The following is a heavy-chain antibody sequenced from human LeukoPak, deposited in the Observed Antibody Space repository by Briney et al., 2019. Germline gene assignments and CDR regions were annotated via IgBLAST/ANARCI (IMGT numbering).Heavy chain of an antibody. D-gene: IGHD2-15*01. CDR2: MNPNSGNT. V-gene: IGHV1-8*01. Sequence: SSVKVSCKASGYTFTSYDINWVRQATGQGLEWMGWMNPNSGNTGYAPKFQGRVTMARNTSISTAYMELSSLRSEETAVYDCARGRDCSGGSCYSGTDYYYGMDVWGQGTTVTVSS. J-gene: IGHJ6*02. CDR3: ARGRDCSGGSCYSGTDYYYGMDV. CDR1: GYTFTSYD.